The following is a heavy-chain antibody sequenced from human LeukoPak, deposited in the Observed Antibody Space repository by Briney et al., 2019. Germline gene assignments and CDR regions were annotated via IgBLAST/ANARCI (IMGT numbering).Heavy chain of an antibody. CDR1: GYTFTGHY. CDR3: SRDRADGSMNAFDV. V-gene: IGHV1-2*02. J-gene: IGHJ3*01. CDR2: INPNGGAT. D-gene: IGHD1-1*01. Sequence: ASVKVSCKASGYTFTGHYIRWMRQAPGQGLEWMGWINPNGGATRFAQKFQGRGTMTRDTSITTAYMDLTSLRSDDTAVYYCSRDRADGSMNAFDVWGQGTLVTVSS.